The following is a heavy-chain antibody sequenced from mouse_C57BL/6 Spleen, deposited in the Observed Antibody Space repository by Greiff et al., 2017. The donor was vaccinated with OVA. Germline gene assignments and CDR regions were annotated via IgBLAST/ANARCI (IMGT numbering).Heavy chain of an antibody. J-gene: IGHJ1*03. CDR1: GYTFTSYW. D-gene: IGHD1-1*01. V-gene: IGHV1-64*01. CDR3: ARSTTVVPTSV. Sequence: VKLQQSGAELVKPGASVKLSCKASGYTFTSYWMHWVKQRPGQGLEWIGMIHPNSGSTNYNEKFKSKATLTVDKSSSPAYMQLSSLTSEDAAVYYCARSTTVVPTSVWGTGTTVTVSS. CDR2: IHPNSGST.